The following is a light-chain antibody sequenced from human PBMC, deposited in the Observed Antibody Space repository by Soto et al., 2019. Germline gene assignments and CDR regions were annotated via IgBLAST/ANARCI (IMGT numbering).Light chain of an antibody. V-gene: IGKV3-11*01. CDR2: DAS. CDR1: QTIRSY. J-gene: IGKJ4*01. Sequence: EIVMTQSPATLSVSPGERVTLSCRASQTIRSYLAWYQQKPGQAPRLLIYDASNRATGIPARFSGSGSGTDFTLTISSLEPEDFAVYYCQQRSNWPPVFTFGGGTKVDIK. CDR3: QQRSNWPPVFT.